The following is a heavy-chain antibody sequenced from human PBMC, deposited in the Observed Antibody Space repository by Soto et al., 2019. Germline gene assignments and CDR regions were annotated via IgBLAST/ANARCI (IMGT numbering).Heavy chain of an antibody. Sequence: SDTLSLTCTVSGGSISISSHYWGWSRQPPGKGLAWIGSIYYSGSTYYNPSLKSRVTISVDTCKNQFSLKLSSVSAADTAVYYCARQRQWLVRGDFDYWGQGTLVTVS. CDR1: GGSISISSHY. V-gene: IGHV4-39*01. CDR3: ARQRQWLVRGDFDY. D-gene: IGHD6-19*01. J-gene: IGHJ4*02. CDR2: IYYSGST.